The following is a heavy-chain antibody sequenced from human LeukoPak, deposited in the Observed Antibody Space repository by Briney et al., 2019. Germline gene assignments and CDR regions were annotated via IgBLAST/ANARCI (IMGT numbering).Heavy chain of an antibody. D-gene: IGHD3-10*01. V-gene: IGHV4-34*01. Sequence: SGALCLTCAVYGGSFSGYSRSWVRQPPGKGLEWVGDINYSGSTNYNPSLSSRVTISVDTSKNQFSLKLGSVTAADTAVYFCARGVASSGSYYKESWFDPWGQGTLVTVSS. CDR2: INYSGST. J-gene: IGHJ5*02. CDR3: ARGVASSGSYYKESWFDP. CDR1: GGSFSGYS.